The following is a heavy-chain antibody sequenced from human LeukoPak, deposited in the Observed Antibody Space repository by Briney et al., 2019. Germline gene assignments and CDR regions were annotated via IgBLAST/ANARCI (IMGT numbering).Heavy chain of an antibody. CDR2: ISGSGGST. CDR3: AKDQSSSWPYYYGMDV. V-gene: IGHV3-23*01. Sequence: GASLRLSCAASGFTFSSYAMSWVRQAPGKGLEWVSAISGSGGSTYYADSVKGRFTISRDNSKNTLYLQMNSLRAEDTAVYYCAKDQSSSWPYYYGMDVWGQGTTVTVSS. CDR1: GFTFSSYA. J-gene: IGHJ6*02. D-gene: IGHD6-13*01.